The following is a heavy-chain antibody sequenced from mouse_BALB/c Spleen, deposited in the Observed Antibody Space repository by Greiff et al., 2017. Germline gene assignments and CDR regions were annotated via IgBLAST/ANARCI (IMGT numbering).Heavy chain of an antibody. CDR2: INPSTGYT. CDR3: ARTHYAMDY. V-gene: IGHV1-7*01. CDR1: GYTFTSYW. Sequence: QVQLQQSGAELAKPGASVKMSCKASGYTFTSYWMHWVKQRPGQGLEWIGYINPSTGYTEYNQKFKDKATLTADKSSSTAYMQLSSLTSEDSAVYYCARTHYAMDYWGQGTSVTVSS. J-gene: IGHJ4*01.